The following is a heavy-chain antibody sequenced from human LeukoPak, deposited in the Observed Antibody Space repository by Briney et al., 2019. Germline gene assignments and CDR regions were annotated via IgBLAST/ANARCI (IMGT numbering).Heavy chain of an antibody. CDR2: ISGSGGST. CDR1: GFTFSSYA. Sequence: GGSLRLSCAASGFTFSSYAMSWVRQAPGKGLGWVSAISGSGGSTYYADSVKGRFTISRDNSKNTLYLQMNSLRAEDTAVYYCAKYVSGGEYGGMWYYYGMDVWGQGTTVTVSS. D-gene: IGHD4-23*01. J-gene: IGHJ6*02. V-gene: IGHV3-23*01. CDR3: AKYVSGGEYGGMWYYYGMDV.